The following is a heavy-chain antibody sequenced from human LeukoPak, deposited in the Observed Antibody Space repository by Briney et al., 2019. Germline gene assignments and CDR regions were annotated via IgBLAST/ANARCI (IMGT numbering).Heavy chain of an antibody. CDR2: IYYSGST. D-gene: IGHD1-26*01. CDR3: ARDGSGSYLSP. CDR1: GGSISNAAYY. J-gene: IGHJ5*02. V-gene: IGHV4-31*03. Sequence: SETLSLTCTVSGGSISNAAYYWSWIRQHPGKGLEWIGYIYYSGSTYYNPSLKSRVTISVDTSKKQFSLELSSVTAADTAVYYCARDGSGSYLSPWGQGTLVTVSS.